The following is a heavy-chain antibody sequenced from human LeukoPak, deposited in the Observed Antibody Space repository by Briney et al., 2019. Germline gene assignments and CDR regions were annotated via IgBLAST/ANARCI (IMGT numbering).Heavy chain of an antibody. V-gene: IGHV5-51*01. D-gene: IGHD3-22*01. J-gene: IGHJ4*02. CDR1: GYSFTSYS. Sequence: GESLKISCKASGYSFTSYSIGWGRQMPGKGLEWKGIIYPGDSDTRYSPSFQGQVTISADKSISTAYLQWSSLKAADTAMYYCARLGSATYYYDSSVGYWGQGTLVTVSS. CDR2: IYPGDSDT. CDR3: ARLGSATYYYDSSVGY.